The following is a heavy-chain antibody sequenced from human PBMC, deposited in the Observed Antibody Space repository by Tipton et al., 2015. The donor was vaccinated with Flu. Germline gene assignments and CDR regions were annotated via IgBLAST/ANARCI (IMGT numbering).Heavy chain of an antibody. D-gene: IGHD5-24*01. J-gene: IGHJ2*01. Sequence: QVQLVQSGAEVKKPGASVRFSCKASGYTFTSFGISWVRQATGQGLEWMGWSNGYNTDTKYAQKFQDRFTMTTHTSTSTAYMELRSLRSEDTAVYYCARDGDGHNSYWYFDLWGRGTLVTVSS. V-gene: IGHV1-18*01. CDR2: SNGYNTDT. CDR1: GYTFTSFG. CDR3: ARDGDGHNSYWYFDL.